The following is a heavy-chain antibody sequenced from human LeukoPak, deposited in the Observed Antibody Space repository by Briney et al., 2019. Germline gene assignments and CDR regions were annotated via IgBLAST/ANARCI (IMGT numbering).Heavy chain of an antibody. CDR1: GGTFSSYT. V-gene: IGHV1-69*04. Sequence: SVKVSCKASGGTFSSYTISWVRQAPGQGLEWMGRIIPILGIANYAQKFQGRVTITADKSKSTASMELSSLRSEDTALYYGTKDLMVSTRHNWFDPWGQGTLVTVSS. D-gene: IGHD5/OR15-5a*01. CDR3: TKDLMVSTRHNWFDP. CDR2: IIPILGIA. J-gene: IGHJ5*02.